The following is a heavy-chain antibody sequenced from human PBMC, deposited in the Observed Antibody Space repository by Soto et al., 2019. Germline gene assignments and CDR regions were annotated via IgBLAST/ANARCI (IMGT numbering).Heavy chain of an antibody. J-gene: IGHJ4*02. Sequence: QVQLQESGPGLVKPSQTLSLTCTVSGGSISSGNYYWSWIRQPPGKGLEWIGFISYSGSTYYSTSLKSRVIISVDTSKCQFSLNLSFVTAADTSVYYCATMGTPATGLYFFDYWGQGSLVTVSS. CDR1: GGSISSGNYY. CDR2: ISYSGST. D-gene: IGHD2-15*01. CDR3: ATMGTPATGLYFFDY. V-gene: IGHV4-30-4*01.